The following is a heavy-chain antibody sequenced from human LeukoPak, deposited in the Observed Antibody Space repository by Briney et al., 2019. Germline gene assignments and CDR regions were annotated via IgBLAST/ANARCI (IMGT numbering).Heavy chain of an antibody. D-gene: IGHD3-3*01. CDR3: ARDYDFWSGYFTAYDAFDI. CDR2: ISSSISYI. J-gene: IGHJ3*02. V-gene: IGHV3-21*01. Sequence: GGSLRLSCAASGFTFSSDSMSWVRQAPGKGLEWVSSISSSISYIYYAHSVKVRFTIYRNNPNNSLSLQMNLRRAEDTAVYYCARDYDFWSGYFTAYDAFDIWGQGTMVTVSS. CDR1: GFTFSSDS.